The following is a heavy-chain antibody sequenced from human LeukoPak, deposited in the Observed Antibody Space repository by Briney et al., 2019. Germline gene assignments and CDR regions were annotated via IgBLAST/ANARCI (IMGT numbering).Heavy chain of an antibody. J-gene: IGHJ5*02. D-gene: IGHD3-9*01. Sequence: ASVKLSCKASGYTFNSYDINWVRQAHGQGLEWMAWINPNSGDTNYAQMFQGRVTVTRDTSNSTVYMELSRLRYDDTAIYYCARAREVTGLTPWGQGTLVTVSS. CDR2: INPNSGDT. CDR3: ARAREVTGLTP. CDR1: GYTFNSYD. V-gene: IGHV1-2*02.